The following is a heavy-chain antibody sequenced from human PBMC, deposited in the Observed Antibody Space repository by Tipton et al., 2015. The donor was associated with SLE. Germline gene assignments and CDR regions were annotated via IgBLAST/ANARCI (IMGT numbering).Heavy chain of an antibody. V-gene: IGHV1-18*01. Sequence: QVQLVQSGPEVKKPGASVKVSCKPSGYTFTNYGVSWVRQAPGQGLEWVAWVSLFNGKTYYAQKFQGRVTLTTDTSSSTVYMELRSVRSDDTALYFCARDTGIARPSYFDYWGQGTLVTVSS. CDR3: ARDTGIARPSYFDY. CDR2: VSLFNGKT. J-gene: IGHJ4*02. D-gene: IGHD1-14*01. CDR1: GYTFTNYG.